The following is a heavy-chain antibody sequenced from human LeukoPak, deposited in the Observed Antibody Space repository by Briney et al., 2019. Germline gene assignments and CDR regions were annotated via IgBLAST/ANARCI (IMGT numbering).Heavy chain of an antibody. J-gene: IGHJ5*01. CDR3: ARSHQGGWFDS. CDR1: GFAFTGYT. Sequence: GGSLRLSCAASGFAFTGYTMNWVRQAPGRGLEWVSSISSSTTYIYYADSVKGRFTISRDNAKNSLYLQMNSLRGEDTAVYYCARSHQGGWFDSWGQGTLVTVSS. V-gene: IGHV3-21*01. CDR2: ISSSTTYI. D-gene: IGHD3-16*01.